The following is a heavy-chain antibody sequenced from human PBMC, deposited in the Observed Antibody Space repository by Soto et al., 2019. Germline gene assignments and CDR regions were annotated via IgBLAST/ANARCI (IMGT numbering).Heavy chain of an antibody. D-gene: IGHD3-16*01. Sequence: QVQLVQSGAEVKKPGASVRISCKASGYTFTSYCLHWVRQAPGQGLEWMGIINPGQGLAWMGIFKPAGASHCYAQNFQDRVTMTIDTSTRTVYMEVSSLRSEDTAMYYCARSPPWGSALGGGFDPWGQGTLVTVSS. CDR1: GYTFTSYC. CDR3: ARSPPWGSALGGGFDP. CDR2: INPGQGLAWMGIFKPAGASH. V-gene: IGHV1-46*01. J-gene: IGHJ5*02.